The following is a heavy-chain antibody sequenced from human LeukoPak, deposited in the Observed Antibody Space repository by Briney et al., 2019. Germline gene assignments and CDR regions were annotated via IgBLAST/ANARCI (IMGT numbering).Heavy chain of an antibody. CDR1: GFTFSSYS. J-gene: IGHJ5*02. D-gene: IGHD3-10*01. CDR2: ISSSSSYI. V-gene: IGHV3-21*01. CDR3: ARCGSGSYSNNWFDP. Sequence: GGSLRLSCAASGFTFSSYSMNWVRQAPGKGLEWVSSISSSSSYIHYADSVKGRFTISRDNAKNSLYLQMNSLRAEDTAVYYCARCGSGSYSNNWFDPWGQGTLVTVSS.